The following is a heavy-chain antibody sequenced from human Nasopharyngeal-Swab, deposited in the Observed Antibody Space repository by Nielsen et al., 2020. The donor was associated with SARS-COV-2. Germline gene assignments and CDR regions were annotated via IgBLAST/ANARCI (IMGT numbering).Heavy chain of an antibody. CDR2: ISDDNTI. CDR1: GFTFSSYT. CDR3: ARDLELLTNYYALDY. D-gene: IGHD3-9*01. V-gene: IGHV3-48*02. J-gene: IGHJ4*02. Sequence: GESLKISCAVSGFTFSSYTMSWVRQAPGKGLEWISYISDDNTIFYADSVKGRFTISRDNAKNSLYLQMNSLRDEDTAVYYCARDLELLTNYYALDYWGQGTLVTVSS.